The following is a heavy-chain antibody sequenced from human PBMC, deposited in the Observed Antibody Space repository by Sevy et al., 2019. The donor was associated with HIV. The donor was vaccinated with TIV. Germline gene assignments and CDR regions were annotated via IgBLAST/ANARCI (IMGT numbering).Heavy chain of an antibody. D-gene: IGHD2-2*01. V-gene: IGHV4-34*01. Sequence: SETLSLTCAVHDGSFSGYYWNWIRQLPGKGLEWIGEINESGITYYNPSLKSRVTISVDTSKKQFTLKLNSVTAADTAVYFCARSPPVVVVPGAPSWFDPWGQGTLVTVSS. CDR3: ARSPPVVVVPGAPSWFDP. J-gene: IGHJ5*02. CDR1: DGSFSGYY. CDR2: INESGIT.